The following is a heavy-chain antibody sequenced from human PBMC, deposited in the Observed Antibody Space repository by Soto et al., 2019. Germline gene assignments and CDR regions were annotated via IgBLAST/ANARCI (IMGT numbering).Heavy chain of an antibody. J-gene: IGHJ6*02. CDR2: ISAYNGNT. V-gene: IGHV1-18*04. D-gene: IGHD2-15*01. CDR1: GYTFTSYG. CDR3: ARDGRTAASHYYYYYGMDV. Sequence: ASVKLSCKASGYTFTSYGISWVRQAPGQGLEWMGWISAYNGNTNYAQKLQGRVTMTTDTSTSTAYMELRSLRSDDTAVYYCARDGRTAASHYYYYYGMDVWGQGTTVTVSS.